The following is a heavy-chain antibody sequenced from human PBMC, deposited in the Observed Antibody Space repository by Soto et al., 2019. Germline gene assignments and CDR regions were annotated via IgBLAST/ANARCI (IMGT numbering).Heavy chain of an antibody. V-gene: IGHV3-7*01. CDR3: VRDEGTMPVVGGARTQFDY. Sequence: EVQLVESGGGLVQPGGSLRLSCAASGFTFSSYYMSWVRQAPGKWLGWVANIRHDGSGQFYVASVKGRFTISRDNAQNSLFLQMNSLGAEDTAVYYCVRDEGTMPVVGGARTQFDYWGQGTLVTVSS. CDR1: GFTFSSYY. D-gene: IGHD3-10*01. CDR2: IRHDGSGQ. J-gene: IGHJ4*02.